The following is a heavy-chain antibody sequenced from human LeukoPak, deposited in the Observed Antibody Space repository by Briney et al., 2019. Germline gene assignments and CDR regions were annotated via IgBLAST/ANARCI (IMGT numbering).Heavy chain of an antibody. D-gene: IGHD5-12*01. V-gene: IGHV3-23*01. J-gene: IGHJ4*02. CDR1: GFSFNNYA. CDR2: IIGSSGST. Sequence: GGSLRLSCVASGFSFNNYAMNWVRQAPGEGLEWVSLIIGSSGSTFYADSVKGRFTISGDKSKNTLYLQMNSLRAEDTAVCYCAKGAYDYIEIAYFDYWGQGSLVTVSS. CDR3: AKGAYDYIEIAYFDY.